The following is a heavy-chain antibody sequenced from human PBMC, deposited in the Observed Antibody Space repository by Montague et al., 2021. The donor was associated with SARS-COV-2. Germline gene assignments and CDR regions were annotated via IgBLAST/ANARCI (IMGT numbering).Heavy chain of an antibody. CDR2: IYYSGST. V-gene: IGHV4-39*06. CDR1: GGSISSSSYY. D-gene: IGHD6-13*01. CDR3: ARVGRQQLVRLSGMDV. J-gene: IGHJ6*02. Sequence: SETLSLTCTVSGGSISSSSYYWGWIRQPPGKGLEWIGSIYYSGSTXYNPSLKSRVTISVDTSKNQFPLKLSSVTAADTAVYYCARVGRQQLVRLSGMDVWGQGTTVTVSS.